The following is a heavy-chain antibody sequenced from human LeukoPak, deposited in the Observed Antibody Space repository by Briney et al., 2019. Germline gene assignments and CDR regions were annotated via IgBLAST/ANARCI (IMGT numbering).Heavy chain of an antibody. CDR2: IYHSGST. Sequence: SETLSLTCTVSGYSISSGYYWGWIRQPPGKGLEWIGSIYHSGSTYYNPSLKSRVTISVDTSKNQFSLKLSSVTAADTAVYYCAGYYDIFDYWGQGTLVTVSS. J-gene: IGHJ4*02. CDR3: AGYYDIFDY. D-gene: IGHD3-9*01. CDR1: GYSISSGYY. V-gene: IGHV4-38-2*02.